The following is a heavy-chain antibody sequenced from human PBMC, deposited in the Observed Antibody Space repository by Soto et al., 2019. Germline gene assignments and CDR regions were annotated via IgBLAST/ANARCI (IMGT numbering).Heavy chain of an antibody. CDR2: IYHSGST. J-gene: IGHJ4*02. CDR3: ARNREGATYQIDY. CDR1: GGSISSGDYY. V-gene: IGHV4-30-4*01. D-gene: IGHD5-12*01. Sequence: PSETLSLTCTVSGGSISSGDYYWSWIRQPPGKGLEWIGYIYHSGSTNYNPSLKSRVTISVDTSKNQFSLKLSSVTAADTAVYYCARNREGATYQIDYWGQGTLVTVSS.